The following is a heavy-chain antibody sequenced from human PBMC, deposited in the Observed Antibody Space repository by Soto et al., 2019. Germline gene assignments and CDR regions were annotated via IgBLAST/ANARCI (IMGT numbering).Heavy chain of an antibody. CDR2: ISASGYST. V-gene: IGHV3-23*01. J-gene: IGHJ2*01. Sequence: SLRLSCAASGFTFSTYAMSWVRQAPGKGLEWVSDISASGYSTYYADSVKGRFTISRDNSKNTLYLQMNSLSVDDTAVYFCAKRSGDYVGYLDLWGRGTLVTVS. CDR1: GFTFSTYA. CDR3: AKRSGDYVGYLDL. D-gene: IGHD4-17*01.